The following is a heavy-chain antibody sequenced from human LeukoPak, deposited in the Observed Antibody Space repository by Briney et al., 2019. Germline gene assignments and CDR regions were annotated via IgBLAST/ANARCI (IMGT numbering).Heavy chain of an antibody. V-gene: IGHV1-2*02. D-gene: IGHD3-16*02. CDR1: GYTFTSYD. J-gene: IGHJ4*02. CDR3: ARVLQDDYVWGTYRPFDY. CDR2: INPNSGGT. Sequence: ASVKVSCKASGYTFTSYDINWVRQATGQGLEWMGWINPNSGGTKYAQKFQGRVTMTRDTSISTAYMELSRLRSDDTAVYYCARVLQDDYVWGTYRPFDYWGQGTLVTVSS.